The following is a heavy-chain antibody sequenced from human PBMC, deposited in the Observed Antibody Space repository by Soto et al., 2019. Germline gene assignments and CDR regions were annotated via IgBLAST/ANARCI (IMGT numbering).Heavy chain of an antibody. J-gene: IGHJ4*02. CDR2: INAGNGNT. CDR1: GYTFTSYA. D-gene: IGHD3-22*01. CDR3: ARGVGYSDSSGYPFDY. Sequence: ASVKVSCKASGYTFTSYAMHWVRQAPGQRLEWMGWINAGNGNTKYSQKFQGRVTITRDTSTTTVYMELSTLRSEDTAMYYCARGVGYSDSSGYPFDYWGQGTLVTVSS. V-gene: IGHV1-3*01.